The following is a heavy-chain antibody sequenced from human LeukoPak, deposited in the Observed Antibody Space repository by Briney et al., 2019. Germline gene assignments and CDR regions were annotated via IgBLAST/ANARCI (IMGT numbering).Heavy chain of an antibody. J-gene: IGHJ4*02. Sequence: PSETLSLTCTVSGGSINTYYWNWLRQPAGKGLEWIGRIYTNGSTNYNPSLKSRVSISIDKSKNQFSLRLSSVTAADTAVYYCARGNSSSSCDYWGQGTLVTVSS. D-gene: IGHD6-6*01. CDR1: GGSINTYY. CDR3: ARGNSSSSCDY. CDR2: IYTNGST. V-gene: IGHV4-4*07.